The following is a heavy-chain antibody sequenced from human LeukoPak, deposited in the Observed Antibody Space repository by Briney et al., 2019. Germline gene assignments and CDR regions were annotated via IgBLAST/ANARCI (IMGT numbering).Heavy chain of an antibody. D-gene: IGHD6-13*01. V-gene: IGHV3-23*01. CDR1: GFTFSSYA. Sequence: GGSLRLSCAASGFTFSSYAMSWVRQAPGKGLEWVSAISGSGGSTYYADSVKGRFTTSRDNSKNTLYLQMNSLRAEDTAVYYCAKFGIAADGNDYWGQGTLVTVSS. CDR3: AKFGIAADGNDY. J-gene: IGHJ4*01. CDR2: ISGSGGST.